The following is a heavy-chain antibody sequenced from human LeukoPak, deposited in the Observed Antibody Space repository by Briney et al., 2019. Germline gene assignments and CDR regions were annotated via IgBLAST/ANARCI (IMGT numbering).Heavy chain of an antibody. D-gene: IGHD1-26*01. CDR1: GFTFSSYW. CDR3: TTHIPPYSGSWDYYYGMDV. V-gene: IGHV3-15*01. CDR2: IKSKTDGGTT. J-gene: IGHJ6*02. Sequence: NPGGSLRLSCAASGFTFSSYWMHWVRQAPGKGLEWVGRIKSKTDGGTTDYAAPVKGRFTISRDDSKNTLYLQMNSLKTEDTAVYYCTTHIPPYSGSWDYYYGMDVWGQGTTVTVSS.